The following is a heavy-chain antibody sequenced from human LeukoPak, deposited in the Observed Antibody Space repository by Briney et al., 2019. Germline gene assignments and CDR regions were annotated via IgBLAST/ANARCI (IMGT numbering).Heavy chain of an antibody. J-gene: IGHJ4*02. CDR3: AKDDAYLQYDD. CDR2: ISGNAAAT. Sequence: GGSLRLSCAASGFTFSTYGMTWVRQAPGKGLEWVSAISGNAAATYYADSVKGRFTVSRDNSKNMVFLQMNSLRAEDTAIFYCAKDDAYLQYDDWGQGTLVTVSS. D-gene: IGHD5-24*01. V-gene: IGHV3-23*01. CDR1: GFTFSTYG.